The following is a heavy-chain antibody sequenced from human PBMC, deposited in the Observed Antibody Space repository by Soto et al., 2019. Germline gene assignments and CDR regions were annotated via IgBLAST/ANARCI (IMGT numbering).Heavy chain of an antibody. CDR3: ARASDGANDAFDI. CDR1: GFTFSSYS. D-gene: IGHD3-10*01. CDR2: ISSSSSYI. J-gene: IGHJ3*02. Sequence: PVGSLRLSCAASGFTFSSYSMNWVRQAPGKGLEWVSSISSSSSYIYYADSVKGRFTISRDNAKNSLYLQMNSLRAEDTAVYYCARASDGANDAFDIWGQGTMVTVSS. V-gene: IGHV3-21*01.